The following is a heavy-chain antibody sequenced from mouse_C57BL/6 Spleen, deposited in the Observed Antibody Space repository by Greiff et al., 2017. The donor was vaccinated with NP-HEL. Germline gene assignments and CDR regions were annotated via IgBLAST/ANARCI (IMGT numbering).Heavy chain of an antibody. CDR3: ARHGDSSGYVD. CDR1: GFTFSSYG. V-gene: IGHV5-6*01. CDR2: ISSGGSYT. J-gene: IGHJ2*01. D-gene: IGHD3-2*02. Sequence: EVMLVESGGDLVKPGGSLKLSCAASGFTFSSYGMSWVRQTPDKRLEWVATISSGGSYTYYPDSVKGRFTISRDNAKNTLYLQMSSLKSEDTAMYYCARHGDSSGYVDWGQGTTLTVSS.